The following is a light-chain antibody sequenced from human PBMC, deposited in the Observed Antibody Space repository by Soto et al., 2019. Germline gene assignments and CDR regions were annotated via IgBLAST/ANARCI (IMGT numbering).Light chain of an antibody. CDR3: QQSYTNPKT. Sequence: IPMTQSPSSLSASVGDRVTITCRASQRITTYLNWYQQKPGKAPKLLIYAASNLQSGVPSRFSGYGSGTDFTLTISSLQPEDFATYYCQQSYTNPKTFGQGTKVDIK. CDR2: AAS. CDR1: QRITTY. J-gene: IGKJ1*01. V-gene: IGKV1-39*01.